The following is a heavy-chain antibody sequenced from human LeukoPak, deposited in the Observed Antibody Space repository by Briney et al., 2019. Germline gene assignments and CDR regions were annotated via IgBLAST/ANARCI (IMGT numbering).Heavy chain of an antibody. CDR1: GFAFSDYY. CDR3: ARVSVVTAIPERYYYFDY. V-gene: IGHV3-11*05. J-gene: IGHJ4*02. CDR2: ISSSSSYT. D-gene: IGHD2-21*02. Sequence: GGSLRLSCAASGFAFSDYYMSWIRQAPGKGLEWVSYISSSSSYTNYADSVKGRFTISRDNAKNSLYLQMNSLRAEDTAVYYCARVSVVTAIPERYYYFDYWGQGTLVTVSS.